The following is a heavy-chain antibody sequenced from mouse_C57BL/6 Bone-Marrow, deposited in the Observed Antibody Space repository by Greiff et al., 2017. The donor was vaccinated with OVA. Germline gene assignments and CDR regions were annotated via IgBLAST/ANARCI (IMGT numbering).Heavy chain of an antibody. J-gene: IGHJ2*01. CDR3: TDYGGFDY. V-gene: IGHV6-3*01. CDR1: GFTFSNYW. D-gene: IGHD1-1*01. CDR2: IRLKSDNYAT. Sequence: EVKLLESGGGLVQPGGSMKLSCVASGFTFSNYWMNWVRQSPEKGLEWVAQIRLKSDNYATHYAESVKGRFTISRDDSKSSVYLQMNNLRAEDTGIYYCTDYGGFDYWGQGTTLTVSS.